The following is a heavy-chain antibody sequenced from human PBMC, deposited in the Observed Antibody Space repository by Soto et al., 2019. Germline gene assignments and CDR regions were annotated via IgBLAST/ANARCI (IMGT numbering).Heavy chain of an antibody. D-gene: IGHD5-18*01. Sequence: PSETLSLTCTVSGGSISSSSYYWGWIRQPPGKGLEWIGSIYYSGSTYYNPSLKSRVTISVDTSKNQFSLKLSSVTAADTAVYYCARDPGYSYGYNWGQGTLVTVSS. CDR3: ARDPGYSYGYN. CDR1: GGSISSSSYY. CDR2: IYYSGST. J-gene: IGHJ4*02. V-gene: IGHV4-39*02.